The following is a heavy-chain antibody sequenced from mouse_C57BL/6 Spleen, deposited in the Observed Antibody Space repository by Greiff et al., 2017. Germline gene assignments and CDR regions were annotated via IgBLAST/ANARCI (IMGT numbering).Heavy chain of an antibody. D-gene: IGHD2-12*01. CDR3: ARAGAYYRYFDV. CDR2: ISYSGST. Sequence: EVQGVESGPGMVKPSQSLSLTCTVTGYSITSGYDWHWIRHFPGNKLEWMGYISYSGSTNYNPSLKSRISITHDTSKNHFFLKLNSVTTEDTATYYCARAGAYYRYFDVWGTGTTVTVSS. V-gene: IGHV3-1*01. J-gene: IGHJ1*03. CDR1: GYSITSGYD.